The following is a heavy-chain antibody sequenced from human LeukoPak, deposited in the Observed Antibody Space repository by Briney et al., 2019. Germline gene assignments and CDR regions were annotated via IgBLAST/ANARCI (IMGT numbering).Heavy chain of an antibody. CDR3: AREGLKNVHNPLGY. V-gene: IGHV4-34*01. CDR1: GGSLSGYY. CDR2: IKQSERT. D-gene: IGHD5-24*01. Sequence: KSSETLSLTCAVYGGSLSGYYWTWIRQPPGKGLEWIGEIKQSERTNYNPSLKSRVTISIDTSKNQFSLKLTSVTAADTAVCYCAREGLKNVHNPLGYWGQGTLVTVPS. J-gene: IGHJ4*02.